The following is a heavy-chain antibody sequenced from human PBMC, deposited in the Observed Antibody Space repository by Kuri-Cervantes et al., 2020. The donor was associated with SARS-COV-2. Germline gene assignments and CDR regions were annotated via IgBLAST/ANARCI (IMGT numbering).Heavy chain of an antibody. V-gene: IGHV1-2*02. CDR1: GYTFTGYY. J-gene: IGHJ3*02. CDR3: ARDPGVGADNVDAFDI. D-gene: IGHD1-26*01. CDR2: INPNSGGT. Sequence: ASVKVSCKASGYTFTGYYMHWVRQAPGQGLEWMGWINPNSGGTNYAQKFQGRVTMTRDTSTSTVYMELSSLRSEDTAVYYCARDPGVGADNVDAFDIWGQGTMVTVSS.